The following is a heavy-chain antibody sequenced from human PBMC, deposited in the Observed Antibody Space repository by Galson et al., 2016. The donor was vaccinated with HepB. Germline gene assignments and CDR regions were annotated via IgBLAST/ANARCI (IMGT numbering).Heavy chain of an antibody. J-gene: IGHJ4*02. CDR2: ISDNGDTI. CDR1: GFTFSSYA. D-gene: IGHD3-9*01. CDR3: ATVSDHYDFLTGYYREVGFDY. Sequence: SLRLSCAASGFTFSSYALNWVRQAPGKGLEWVSSISDNGDTIYYADSVRGRFTISRDNSKNKLYLQMSSLRAEATAVYFCATVSDHYDFLTGYYREVGFDYGGQGTLVTVSS. V-gene: IGHV3-23*01.